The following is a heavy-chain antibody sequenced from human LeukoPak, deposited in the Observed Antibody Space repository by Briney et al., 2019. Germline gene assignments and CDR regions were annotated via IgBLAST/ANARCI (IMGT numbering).Heavy chain of an antibody. D-gene: IGHD4-17*01. CDR1: GFTFNSYP. CDR3: ARESYGDYYIDY. Sequence: SGGSLRLSCAASGFTFNSYPMYWIRQAPGRGLEWVAVVSSDGNKKYYADSVKGRFTISRDQSKNTLYLQMNGLRAEDTALYYCARESYGDYYIDYWGQGTLVTVSS. V-gene: IGHV3-30-3*01. CDR2: VSSDGNKK. J-gene: IGHJ4*02.